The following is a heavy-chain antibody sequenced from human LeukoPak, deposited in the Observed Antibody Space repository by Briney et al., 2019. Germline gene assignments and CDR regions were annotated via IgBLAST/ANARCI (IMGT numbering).Heavy chain of an antibody. Sequence: PSETLSLTCTVSGGSISSSSYYWGWIRQPPGKGLEWIGSIYYSGSTYYNPSLKSRVTISVDTSKNQFSLKLSSVTAADTAVYYCARDLPEGYYFDYWGQGTLVTVSS. CDR3: ARDLPEGYYFDY. CDR1: GGSISSSSYY. V-gene: IGHV4-39*07. J-gene: IGHJ4*02. CDR2: IYYSGST.